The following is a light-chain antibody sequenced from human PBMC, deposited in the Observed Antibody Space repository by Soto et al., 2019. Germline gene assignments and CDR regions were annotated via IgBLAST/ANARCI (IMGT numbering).Light chain of an antibody. V-gene: IGKV1-39*01. CDR1: QSISIY. CDR2: SSS. CDR3: QQSYCTSWT. Sequence: DIQMTQSPSFLSASVGDRVTITCRASQSISIYLNLYQQKPGKAPKLLVYSSSSLQSGVPSRFSGSGSGTDFTLTISSLQPEDFATYYCQQSYCTSWTFGQGTKVEIK. J-gene: IGKJ1*01.